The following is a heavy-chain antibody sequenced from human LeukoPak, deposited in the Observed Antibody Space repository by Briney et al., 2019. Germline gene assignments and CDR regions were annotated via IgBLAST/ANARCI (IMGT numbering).Heavy chain of an antibody. Sequence: GGSLRLSCAASGFTFSSYGVSWVRQVPGKGLEWVSTISSSGGSTYYADSVKGRFTISRDNAKNSLYLQMNSLRAEDTAVYYCARVGGSYDYVWGSYYSIWGQGTMVTVPS. J-gene: IGHJ3*02. V-gene: IGHV3-23*01. CDR2: ISSSGGST. CDR3: ARVGGSYDYVWGSYYSI. D-gene: IGHD3-16*01. CDR1: GFTFSSYG.